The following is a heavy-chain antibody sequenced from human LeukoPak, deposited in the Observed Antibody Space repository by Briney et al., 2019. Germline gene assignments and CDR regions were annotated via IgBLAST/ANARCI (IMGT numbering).Heavy chain of an antibody. CDR3: ARGYSYGYWLDY. Sequence: AGGSLRLSCAASGFTFSSYAMSWVRQAPGKGLEWVSAISGSGGSTYYADSVKGRFTISRDNSKNTLYLQMNSLRAEDTAVYYCARGYSYGYWLDYWGQGTPVTVSS. J-gene: IGHJ4*02. V-gene: IGHV3-23*01. D-gene: IGHD5-18*01. CDR2: ISGSGGST. CDR1: GFTFSSYA.